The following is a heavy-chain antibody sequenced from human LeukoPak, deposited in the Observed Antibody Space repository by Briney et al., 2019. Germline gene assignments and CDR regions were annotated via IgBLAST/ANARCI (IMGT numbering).Heavy chain of an antibody. Sequence: GGSLRLSCAASGFTFSSYWMHWARHAPGKGLVWVSRINTDGSSTSYADSVKGRFTISRDNAKNTLYLQMNSLRAEDTAVYYCARASFWGSDAFDIWGQGTMVTVSS. D-gene: IGHD7-27*01. CDR3: ARASFWGSDAFDI. J-gene: IGHJ3*02. V-gene: IGHV3-74*01. CDR1: GFTFSSYW. CDR2: INTDGSST.